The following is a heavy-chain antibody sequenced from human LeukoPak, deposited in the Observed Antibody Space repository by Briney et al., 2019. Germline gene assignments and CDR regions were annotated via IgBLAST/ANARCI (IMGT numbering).Heavy chain of an antibody. CDR1: GYTFTSYD. CDR3: ARSFNYDFWSGYQRSYYYYYYGMDV. J-gene: IGHJ6*02. D-gene: IGHD3-3*01. Sequence: ASVKVSCKASGYTFTSYDINWVRQATGQGLEGMGWMNPNSGNTGYAQKVQGRVTMTRNTSISPAYMELSSLRSEDTAVYYCARSFNYDFWSGYQRSYYYYYYGMDVWGQGTTVTVSS. V-gene: IGHV1-8*01. CDR2: MNPNSGNT.